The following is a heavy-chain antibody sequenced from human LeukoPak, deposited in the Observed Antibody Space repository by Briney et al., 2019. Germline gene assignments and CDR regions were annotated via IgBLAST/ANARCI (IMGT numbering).Heavy chain of an antibody. Sequence: ASVKVSCKASGYTFTGYYMHWVRQAPGQGLEWTGWINPNSGGTNYAQKFQGRVTMTRDTSISTAYMELSRLRSDDTAVYYCARDSGDCSSTSCLFDYWGQGTLVTVSS. J-gene: IGHJ4*02. CDR1: GYTFTGYY. V-gene: IGHV1-2*02. D-gene: IGHD2-2*01. CDR2: INPNSGGT. CDR3: ARDSGDCSSTSCLFDY.